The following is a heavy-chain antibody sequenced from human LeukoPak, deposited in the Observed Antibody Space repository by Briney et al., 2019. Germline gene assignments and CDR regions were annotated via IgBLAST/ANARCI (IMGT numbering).Heavy chain of an antibody. D-gene: IGHD6-25*01. V-gene: IGHV4-39*01. CDR1: GVSISSSSYY. CDR2: IYSSGST. CDR3: AKSGGYGLIDY. Sequence: PSETLSLTCNVSGVSISSSSYYWGWIRRPPGKGLEWIGSIYSSGSTYYNSSLKSRVTISIDTSKNQVSLKMSSVTAAGTAVYYCAKSGGYGLIDYWGQGTLVTVSS. J-gene: IGHJ4*01.